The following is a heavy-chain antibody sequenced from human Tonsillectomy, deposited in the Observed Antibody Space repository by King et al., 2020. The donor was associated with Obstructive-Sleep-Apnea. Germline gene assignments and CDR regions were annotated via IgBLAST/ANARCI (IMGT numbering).Heavy chain of an antibody. V-gene: IGHV4-59*01. CDR3: ARDLGYSYGIDY. Sequence: QLQESGPGLVKSSETLSLTFTVSGDSISTYYWSWIRQPPGEGLEWIVYSYYSGSTSYNASLKRRVTISVDTSKNQFSLKLRSVTAADTAVYYCARDLGYSYGIDYWGQGTLVTVSS. D-gene: IGHD5-18*01. CDR1: GDSISTYY. J-gene: IGHJ4*02. CDR2: SYYSGST.